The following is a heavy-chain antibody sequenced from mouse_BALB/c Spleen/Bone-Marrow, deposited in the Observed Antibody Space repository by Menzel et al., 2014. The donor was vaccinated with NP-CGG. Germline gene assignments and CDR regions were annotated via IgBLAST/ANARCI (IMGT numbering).Heavy chain of an antibody. Sequence: DVKLQESGGGLVQPGGSRKLSCAASGFTFSSFGMHWVRQAPEKGLEWVAYISSGSSTIYYADTMKGRFTISRDNPKNPLFLQMTSLRSEDTAMYYRARRYYGSSFSYFDYWGQGTTLTVFS. CDR2: ISSGSSTI. D-gene: IGHD1-1*01. V-gene: IGHV5-17*02. J-gene: IGHJ2*01. CDR1: GFTFSSFG. CDR3: ARRYYGSSFSYFDY.